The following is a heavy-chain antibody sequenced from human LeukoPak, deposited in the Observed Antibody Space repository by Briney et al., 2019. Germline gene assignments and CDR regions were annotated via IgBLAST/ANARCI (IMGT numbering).Heavy chain of an antibody. CDR3: ARGGASSLPFDY. CDR1: GASISSHY. V-gene: IGHV4-59*11. J-gene: IGHJ4*02. Sequence: SETLSLTCTVSGASISSHYWSWIRQPPGKGLEWIGFIFYTGSTNYSPSLKSRVTISVDTSKKQFSLNLSSVTAADTAVYYCARGGASSLPFDYWGQGTLVTVPS. D-gene: IGHD1-26*01. CDR2: IFYTGST.